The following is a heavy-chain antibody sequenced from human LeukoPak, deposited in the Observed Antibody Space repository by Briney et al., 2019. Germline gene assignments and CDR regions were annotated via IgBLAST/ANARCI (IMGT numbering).Heavy chain of an antibody. J-gene: IGHJ3*02. V-gene: IGHV1-2*02. Sequence: GASVKVSCKASGYPFTTYDINWVRQAPGQGLEWMGWITSNSGDTNYAQKFQGRVTMTRDTSISTAYMELSRLTSDDTAVYYCAREPDYGGNSGYAIDIWGQGTMVTVSS. D-gene: IGHD4-17*01. CDR1: GYPFTTYD. CDR3: AREPDYGGNSGYAIDI. CDR2: ITSNSGDT.